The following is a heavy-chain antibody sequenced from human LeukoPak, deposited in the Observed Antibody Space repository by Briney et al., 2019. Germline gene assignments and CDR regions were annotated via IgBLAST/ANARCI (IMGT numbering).Heavy chain of an antibody. CDR1: GGSISSYY. D-gene: IGHD2-15*01. J-gene: IGHJ5*02. CDR3: ARRVAGVDNWFDP. CDR2: IDHSGST. Sequence: PSETLSLTCTVSGGSISSYYWSWIRQPPGKRLEWIGYIDHSGSTNYNPSLKSRVTISVDTSKNQFSLKLSSVTAADTAVYYCARRVAGVDNWFDPWGQGTLVTVSS. V-gene: IGHV4-59*01.